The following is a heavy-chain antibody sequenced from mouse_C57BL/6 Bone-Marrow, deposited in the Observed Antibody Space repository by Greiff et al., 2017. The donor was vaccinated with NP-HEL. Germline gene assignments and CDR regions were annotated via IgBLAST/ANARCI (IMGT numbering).Heavy chain of an antibody. CDR2: ISDGGSYT. CDR1: GFTFSSYA. Sequence: EVKLVESGGGLVKPGGSLKLSCAASGFTFSSYAMSWVRQTPEKRLEWVATISDGGSYTYYPDNVKGRFTISRDNAKNNLYLQMRHLKSEDTAMYYCAREPGTDYWGQGTTLTVSS. D-gene: IGHD4-1*01. J-gene: IGHJ2*01. CDR3: AREPGTDY. V-gene: IGHV5-4*01.